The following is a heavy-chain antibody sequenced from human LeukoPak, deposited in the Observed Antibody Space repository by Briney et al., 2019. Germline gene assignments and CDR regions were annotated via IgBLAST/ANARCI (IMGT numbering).Heavy chain of an antibody. V-gene: IGHV1-24*01. D-gene: IGHD4-17*01. CDR1: GYTLTELS. Sequence: ASVKVSCKVSGYTLTELSMHRVRQAPGKGLEWMGGFDPEDGETIYAQKFQGRVTMTEDTSTDTAYMELSSLRSEDTAVYYCATDYDYGDSYFDYWGQGTLVTVSS. J-gene: IGHJ4*02. CDR2: FDPEDGET. CDR3: ATDYDYGDSYFDY.